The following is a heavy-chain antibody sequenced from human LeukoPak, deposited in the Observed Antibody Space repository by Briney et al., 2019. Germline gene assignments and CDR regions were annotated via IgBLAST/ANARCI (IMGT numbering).Heavy chain of an antibody. CDR2: IIPIFGTA. V-gene: IGHV1-69*06. Sequence: SVKVSFKASGGTFSSYAISWVRQAPGQGREWKGGIIPIFGTANYAQKFRGRVTITADKSTSTAYMELSSLRSEDTAVYYCARDRTELWFGELLVGGFFDYWGQGTLVTVSS. D-gene: IGHD3-10*01. CDR1: GGTFSSYA. CDR3: ARDRTELWFGELLVGGFFDY. J-gene: IGHJ4*02.